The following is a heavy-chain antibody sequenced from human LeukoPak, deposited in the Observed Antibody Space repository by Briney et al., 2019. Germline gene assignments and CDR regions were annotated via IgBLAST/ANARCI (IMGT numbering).Heavy chain of an antibody. CDR1: GFPFSSYS. CDR2: MSNSRSYI. V-gene: IGHV3-21*01. D-gene: IGHD2-2*01. CDR3: ARDTHCSSTSFQSYYYYMDV. Sequence: PGGSLRLSCAASGFPFSSYSMNWVRQAPGKGLEWVSSMSNSRSYIYYADSVKGRFTISRDNAKNSLYLQMNSLRAEDTAVYYCARDTHCSSTSFQSYYYYMDVWGKGTTVTVSS. J-gene: IGHJ6*03.